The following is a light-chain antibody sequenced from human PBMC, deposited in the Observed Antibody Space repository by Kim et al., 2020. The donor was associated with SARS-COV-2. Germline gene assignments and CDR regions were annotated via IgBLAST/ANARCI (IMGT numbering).Light chain of an antibody. CDR2: GKN. CDR3: NSRDSSGNHLGV. V-gene: IGLV3-19*01. Sequence: LRQTARTTCQGDSLRSYYASWYQQKPGQAPVLVIYGKNNRPSGIPDRFSGSSSGNTASLTITGAQAEDEADYYCNSRDSSGNHLGVFGGGTQLTVL. CDR1: SLRSYY. J-gene: IGLJ2*01.